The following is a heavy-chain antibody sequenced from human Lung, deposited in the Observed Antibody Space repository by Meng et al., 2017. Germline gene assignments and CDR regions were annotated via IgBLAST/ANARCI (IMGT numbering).Heavy chain of an antibody. V-gene: IGHV1-18*01. CDR2: ISTHNGNT. CDR1: ADTFANYA. D-gene: IGHD2-8*02. CDR3: ATARFSFLLGFDY. J-gene: IGHJ4*02. Sequence: QVQLVQSGAEIKKPGASVKVSCKASADTFANYAISWVRQAPRQGLEWMGRISTHNGNTNYALKLQGRVTVTTDTSTSTAYMELRNLRSDDTAIYYCATARFSFLLGFDYWGQGTLVTVSS.